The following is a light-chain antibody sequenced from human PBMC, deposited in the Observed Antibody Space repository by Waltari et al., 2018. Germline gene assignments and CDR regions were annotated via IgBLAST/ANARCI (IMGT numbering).Light chain of an antibody. J-gene: IGKJ3*01. V-gene: IGKV3-15*01. CDR2: AAS. CDR1: QNISTH. CDR3: QQYNTWPS. Sequence: ELVMTQSPATLSVSPGERATLSCRASQNISTHLVWYQHNPGQAPRLLIYAASTRATVTPARFSGHGSGTEFTLTISSLKSEDFALYYCQQYNTWPSFGPGTKVDIK.